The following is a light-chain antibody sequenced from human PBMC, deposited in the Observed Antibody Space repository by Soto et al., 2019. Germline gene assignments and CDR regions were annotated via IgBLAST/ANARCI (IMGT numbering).Light chain of an antibody. CDR3: QSYDSSLSGSK. V-gene: IGLV1-40*01. J-gene: IGLJ2*01. CDR2: GNS. CDR1: SSKIGAGYD. Sequence: QSVLTQPPSVSGAPGQRVTISCTGSSSKIGAGYDVHWYQQLPGTAPKLLIYGNSNRPSGVPDRFSGSKSGTSASLAITGLQAEDEADYYCQSYDSSLSGSKFGGGTKLTVL.